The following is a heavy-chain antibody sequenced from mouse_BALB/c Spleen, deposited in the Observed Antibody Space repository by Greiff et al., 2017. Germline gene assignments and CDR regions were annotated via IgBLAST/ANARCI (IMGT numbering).Heavy chain of an antibody. J-gene: IGHJ3*01. Sequence: VQLKESGGGLVKPGGSLKLSCAASGFTFSSYTMSWVRQTPEKRLEWVATISSGGSYTYYPDSVKGRFTISRDNAKNTLYLQMSSLKSEDTAMYYCTRGEDLYDGYYEFAYWGQGTLVTVSA. CDR3: TRGEDLYDGYYEFAY. D-gene: IGHD2-3*01. CDR2: ISSGGSYT. V-gene: IGHV5-6-4*01. CDR1: GFTFSSYT.